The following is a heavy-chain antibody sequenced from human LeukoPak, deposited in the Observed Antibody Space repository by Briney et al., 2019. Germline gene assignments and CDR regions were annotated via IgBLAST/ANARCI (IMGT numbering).Heavy chain of an antibody. CDR3: ARDLGPKMATMSYFDY. V-gene: IGHV3-48*01. Sequence: PGGSLRLSCAASGFTFSSYSMNWVRQAPGKGLEWVSYISSSSSTIYYADSVKGRFTISRDNAKNSLYLQMNSLRAEDTAAYYCARDLGPKMATMSYFDYWGQGTLVTVSS. D-gene: IGHD5-24*01. CDR1: GFTFSSYS. CDR2: ISSSSSTI. J-gene: IGHJ4*02.